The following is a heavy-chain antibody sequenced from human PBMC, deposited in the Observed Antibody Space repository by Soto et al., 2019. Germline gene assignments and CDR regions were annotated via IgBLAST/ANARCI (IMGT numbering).Heavy chain of an antibody. V-gene: IGHV3-48*02. J-gene: IGHJ6*02. D-gene: IGHD3-22*01. CDR3: ASSEDSSGYYDDYGMDV. CDR1: GFAFWGDW. CDR2: ISSSSSTI. Sequence: GGSLRLSCVASGFAFWGDWMSWVRQAPGKGLEWVSYISSSSSTIYYADSVKGRFTISRDNAKNPLYLQMNSLRDEDTAGYYCASSEDSSGYYDDYGMDVWGQGTTVTVSS.